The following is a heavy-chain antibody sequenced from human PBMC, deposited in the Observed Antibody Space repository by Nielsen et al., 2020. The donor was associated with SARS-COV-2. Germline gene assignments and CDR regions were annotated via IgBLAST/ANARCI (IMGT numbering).Heavy chain of an antibody. V-gene: IGHV3-69-1*01. D-gene: IGHD6-13*01. CDR2: ISSSTYI. CDR1: GFTFSDYT. Sequence: ESLKISCAASGFTFSDYTLNWVRRAPGKGLEWVSSISSSTYIYYADSVKGRFTISRNNGRDSLYLQMNSLRAEDTAVYYCAREGADSSSWYTDYWGQGTLVTVSS. J-gene: IGHJ4*02. CDR3: AREGADSSSWYTDY.